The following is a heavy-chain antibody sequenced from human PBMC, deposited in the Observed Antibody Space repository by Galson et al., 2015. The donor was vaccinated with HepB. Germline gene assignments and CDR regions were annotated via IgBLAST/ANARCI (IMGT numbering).Heavy chain of an antibody. D-gene: IGHD3-3*01. CDR3: AGPLRFLVPHDY. CDR1: GFTVNRYW. V-gene: IGHV3-74*01. Sequence: SMRLSCAVSGFTVNRYWMHWVRQAPGKGLVWVARINSDGSGTAYADFVRGRFTISRDNAKKSLYLQMNTLRAEDTAVYYCAGPLRFLVPHDYWGQGTLVTVSS. J-gene: IGHJ4*02. CDR2: INSDGSGT.